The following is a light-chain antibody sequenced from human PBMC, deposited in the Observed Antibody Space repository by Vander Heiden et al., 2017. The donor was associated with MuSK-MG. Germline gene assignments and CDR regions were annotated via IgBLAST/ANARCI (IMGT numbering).Light chain of an antibody. CDR1: QSLLHTDGKSY. J-gene: IGKJ5*01. Sequence: VLTQTPLSLSVTPGQPASISCKSSQSLLHTDGKSYLNWYLQRPGQPPQLLIYEVSDRFYGVPDRFSGSGSGTDFTLKIRRVEAEDVGVYYCRQNLQQITFGQGTQLEIK. V-gene: IGKV2D-29*01. CDR3: RQNLQQIT. CDR2: EVS.